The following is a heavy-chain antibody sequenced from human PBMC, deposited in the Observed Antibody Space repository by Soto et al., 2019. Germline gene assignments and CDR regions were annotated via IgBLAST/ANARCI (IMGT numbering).Heavy chain of an antibody. Sequence: QVQLVQSGAEVKKPGASVKVSCKASGYTFTSYGISWVRQAPGQGLEWMGWISAYNGKTNYAQKLQGRVTMTTDTSTSTADMELRSLRSDDTAVYDCARLYCISTSCYLGMDVWGQGTTVTVSS. J-gene: IGHJ6*02. D-gene: IGHD2-2*01. CDR3: ARLYCISTSCYLGMDV. V-gene: IGHV1-18*01. CDR1: GYTFTSYG. CDR2: ISAYNGKT.